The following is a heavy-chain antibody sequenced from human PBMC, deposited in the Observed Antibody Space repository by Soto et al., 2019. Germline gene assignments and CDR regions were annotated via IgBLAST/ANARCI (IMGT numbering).Heavy chain of an antibody. CDR2: ISGSGGST. Sequence: HPGGSLRLSCAASGFTFSSYAMSWVRQAPGKGLEWVSAISGSGGSTYYADSVKGRFTISRDNSKNTLYLQMNSLRAEDTAVYYCAKDLRELLWFGELFTAPNWFDPWGQGTLVTVSS. J-gene: IGHJ5*02. CDR1: GFTFSSYA. D-gene: IGHD3-10*01. CDR3: AKDLRELLWFGELFTAPNWFDP. V-gene: IGHV3-23*01.